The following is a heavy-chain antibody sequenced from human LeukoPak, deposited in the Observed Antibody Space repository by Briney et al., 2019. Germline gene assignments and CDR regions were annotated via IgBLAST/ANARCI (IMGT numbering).Heavy chain of an antibody. D-gene: IGHD6-13*01. Sequence: ASVKVSCKASGGTFSSYAISWVRQAPGQGLEWMGGIIPIFGTANYAQKFQGRVTITTDESTSTAYMELSSLRSEDTAVYYCRTAAGSGDYYYMDVWGKGTTVTVSS. CDR3: RTAAGSGDYYYMDV. CDR1: GGTFSSYA. CDR2: IIPIFGTA. V-gene: IGHV1-69*05. J-gene: IGHJ6*03.